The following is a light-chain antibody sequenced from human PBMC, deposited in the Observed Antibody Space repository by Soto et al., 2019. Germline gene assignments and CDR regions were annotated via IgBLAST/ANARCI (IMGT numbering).Light chain of an antibody. CDR2: DNN. J-gene: IGLJ2*01. Sequence: QSVLTQPPSVSAAPGQTVTISCSGSSSNIGNNYVSWYQQLPGTAPKLLIYDNNKRPSGIPDRFSGSKSGTSATLGITGLQTGDEADYDCGTWDSSLSAVVFGGGTKPTVL. CDR1: SSNIGNNY. V-gene: IGLV1-51*01. CDR3: GTWDSSLSAVV.